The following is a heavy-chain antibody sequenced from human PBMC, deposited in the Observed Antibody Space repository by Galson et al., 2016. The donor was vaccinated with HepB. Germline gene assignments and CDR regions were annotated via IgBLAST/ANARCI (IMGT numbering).Heavy chain of an antibody. CDR1: GFGFSAYV. J-gene: IGHJ4*02. V-gene: IGHV3-23*01. D-gene: IGHD3-3*01. CDR2: ISASGGTT. Sequence: SLRLSCAVSGFGFSAYVMTWVRQAPGEGLEWVSAISASGGTTFYADSVKGRFTISRDNSKNTLFLQMNSLRVEDTAVYYCAKGTRRTVSGVVMPHFDYWGQGNLVTVSS. CDR3: AKGTRRTVSGVVMPHFDY.